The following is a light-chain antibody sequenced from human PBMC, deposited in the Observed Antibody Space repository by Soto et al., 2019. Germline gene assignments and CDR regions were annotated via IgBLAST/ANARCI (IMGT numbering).Light chain of an antibody. CDR3: SSYTGSSTLVV. Sequence: QSVLTQPASVSGSPGQSITISCTGTSSDVGRYNHVSWYQQPPGTAPKLMIYDVSNRPSGVPDRFSGSKSGNTASLTISGLQAEDEAEYYCSSYTGSSTLVVFGGGTKLTVL. V-gene: IGLV2-18*02. J-gene: IGLJ2*01. CDR2: DVS. CDR1: SSDVGRYNH.